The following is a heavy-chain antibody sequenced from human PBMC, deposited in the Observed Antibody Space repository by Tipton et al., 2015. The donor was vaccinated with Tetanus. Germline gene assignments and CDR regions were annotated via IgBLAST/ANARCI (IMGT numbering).Heavy chain of an antibody. CDR3: ARVSSSLGGENFDY. D-gene: IGHD6-13*01. CDR1: GGSISSGGYP. Sequence: TLSLTCAVSGGSISSGGYPWSWIRQPPGKGLEWIGYIYYSGSTNYNPSLKSRVTISVDTSKNQFSLKLSSVTAADTAVYYCARVSSSLGGENFDYWGQGTLVTVSS. CDR2: IYYSGST. V-gene: IGHV4-61*08. J-gene: IGHJ4*02.